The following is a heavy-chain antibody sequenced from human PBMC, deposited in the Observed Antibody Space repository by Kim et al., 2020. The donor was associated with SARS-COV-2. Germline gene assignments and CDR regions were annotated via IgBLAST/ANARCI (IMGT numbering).Heavy chain of an antibody. Sequence: GGTLRLSCVTPGFNFSDHNINWVRQSPRKGLEWDACISSIRRYIDYAASVKGRFTISRDNAKNSLYLQMNSQRAEDTAVYYCVVGRFKAFLDYWGQGTLVTVYS. V-gene: IGHV3-21*04. CDR1: GFNFSDHN. CDR2: ISSIRRYI. D-gene: IGHD3-16*01. J-gene: IGHJ4*02. CDR3: VVGRFKAFLDY.